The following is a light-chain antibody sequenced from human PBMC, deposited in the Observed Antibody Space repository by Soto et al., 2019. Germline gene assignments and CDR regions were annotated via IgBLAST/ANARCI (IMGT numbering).Light chain of an antibody. Sequence: EIVLTQSPGTLSLSPGERATFSCRASQSVNSDYLAWYQQRPGLAPRLLIYGTSNRATGIPDRFSGSGSGTDFTLTINTLEPEDVAVYYCQRYGSSPLYAFGHGTKLEIK. V-gene: IGKV3-20*01. CDR2: GTS. CDR1: QSVNSDY. J-gene: IGKJ2*01. CDR3: QRYGSSPLYA.